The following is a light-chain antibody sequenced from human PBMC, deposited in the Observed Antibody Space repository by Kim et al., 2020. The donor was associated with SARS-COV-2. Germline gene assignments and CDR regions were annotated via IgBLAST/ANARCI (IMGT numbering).Light chain of an antibody. CDR3: QHYDNLPPLT. CDR1: QDIRNY. J-gene: IGKJ4*01. CDR2: DAS. Sequence: DIQMTQSPSSLAASVGDRVTITCQASQDIRNYLNWYQHKPGKAPRLLIYDASTSHAGVPSRFSGSGSGTDFTFTIEGLEPEDIATYYCQHYDNLPPLTFGGETKVNIK. V-gene: IGKV1-33*01.